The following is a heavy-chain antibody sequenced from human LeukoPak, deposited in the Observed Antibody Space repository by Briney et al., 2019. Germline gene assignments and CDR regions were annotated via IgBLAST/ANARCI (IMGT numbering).Heavy chain of an antibody. V-gene: IGHV3-48*04. CDR2: ISSSSSTI. D-gene: IGHD6-19*01. Sequence: PGGSLRLFCAASGFTFSSYSMNWVRQAPGKGLEWGSYISSSSSTIYYADSVKGRFTISRDNAKNSLYLQMNSLRAEDTAVYYCARLIAVAGTSPFDYWGQGTLVTVSS. CDR1: GFTFSSYS. J-gene: IGHJ4*02. CDR3: ARLIAVAGTSPFDY.